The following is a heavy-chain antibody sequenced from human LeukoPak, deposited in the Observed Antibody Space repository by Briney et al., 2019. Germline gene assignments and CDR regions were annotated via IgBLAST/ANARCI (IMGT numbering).Heavy chain of an antibody. CDR1: GFTFSDYW. V-gene: IGHV3-7*01. Sequence: GGSLRLSCVVSGFTFSDYWMSWVRQAPGKRLEWVPNIKQDESEKYYVESVKGRFTISRDNARNSLYLHMNSLRAEDTALYYCARDKIVGATKFDYWGQGTQVTVSS. CDR2: IKQDESEK. J-gene: IGHJ4*02. D-gene: IGHD1-26*01. CDR3: ARDKIVGATKFDY.